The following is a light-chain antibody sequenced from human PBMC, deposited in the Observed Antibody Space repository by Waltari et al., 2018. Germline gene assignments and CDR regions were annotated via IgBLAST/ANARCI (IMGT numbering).Light chain of an antibody. CDR2: DTS. J-gene: IGKJ4*01. Sequence: DIVLTQSPAILSLSPGERASLSCRASQSVTNYLAWYQPKPGQAPRLLIYDTSNRATGIPARFSGSGFGTDFTLTISSLEPEDFAVYYCQQRRNWSLTFGGGTKVEIK. V-gene: IGKV3-11*01. CDR1: QSVTNY. CDR3: QQRRNWSLT.